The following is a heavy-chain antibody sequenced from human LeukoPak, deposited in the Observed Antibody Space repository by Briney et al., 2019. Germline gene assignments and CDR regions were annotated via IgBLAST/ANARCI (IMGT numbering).Heavy chain of an antibody. V-gene: IGHV1-69*04. CDR3: ARVSYYDSSGCPEYFDH. Sequence: SSVPVSRKDSGGTFSSYAFNWLRQAPGPGLEWMGGVFASLCLSNYVLKFQGRVTIPPVRSTSPDYMQSSRLRSEDAAVYYCARVSYYDSSGCPEYFDHWGQGTLVTVSS. J-gene: IGHJ1*01. D-gene: IGHD3-22*01. CDR2: VFASLCLS. CDR1: GGTFSSYA.